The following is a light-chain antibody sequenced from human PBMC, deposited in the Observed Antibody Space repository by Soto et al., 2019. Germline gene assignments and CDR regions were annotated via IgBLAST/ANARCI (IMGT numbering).Light chain of an antibody. V-gene: IGKV1-9*01. CDR2: AAS. CDR3: QQLKSNLIT. J-gene: IGKJ5*01. CDR1: QGINSY. Sequence: IQLTQSPSFLSASVGYRVTITCRASQGINSYLAWYQQKPGKAPKLLIYAASTLQSGVPSRFSGSGSGTEFTLTISSLQPEDFATYYCQQLKSNLITFGQGTRLEIK.